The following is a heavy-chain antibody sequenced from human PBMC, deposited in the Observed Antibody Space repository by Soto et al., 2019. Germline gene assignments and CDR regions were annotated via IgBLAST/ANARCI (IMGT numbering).Heavy chain of an antibody. V-gene: IGHV4-39*01. CDR2: VYYSGST. Sequence: TSETLSLTCTVSGGSVISSSYYWGWVRQPPGKGLEWIGSVYYSGSTYYNPSLESRVTISVDKSKNQFSLKLMPLSAADTAVYYCGRLEGLATISYYFDYWGQGALVTVSS. D-gene: IGHD3-9*01. J-gene: IGHJ4*02. CDR1: GGSVISSSYY. CDR3: GRLEGLATISYYFDY.